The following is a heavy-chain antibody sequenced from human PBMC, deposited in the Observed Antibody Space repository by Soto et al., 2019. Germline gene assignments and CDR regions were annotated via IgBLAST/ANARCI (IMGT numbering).Heavy chain of an antibody. CDR3: ARRNEVRGYGMDV. CDR1: GGSISSYY. V-gene: IGHV4-59*08. Sequence: QVQLQESGPGLVKPSETLSLTCTVSGGSISSYYWSWIRQPPGKGLEWIGYIYYSGSTNYNPSLKSRVTISVDTSKNQFSLKLSSVTAADTAVYYCARRNEVRGYGMDVWGQGTTVTVSS. J-gene: IGHJ6*02. CDR2: IYYSGST. D-gene: IGHD3-10*01.